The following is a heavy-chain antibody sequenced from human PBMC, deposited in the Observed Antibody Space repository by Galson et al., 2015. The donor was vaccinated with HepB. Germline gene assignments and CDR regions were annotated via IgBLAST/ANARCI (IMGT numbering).Heavy chain of an antibody. CDR1: GFTFGSYA. D-gene: IGHD3-9*01. CDR2: ISAPGGST. V-gene: IGHV3-23*01. CDR3: AKDFARGRDFDWYDPVAY. J-gene: IGHJ4*02. Sequence: SLRLSCAASGFTFGSYAMSWVRQAPGKGLEWVSTISAPGGSTYYADSVKGRFTMSRDNVKNILYLQMNSLRADDTAVYYCAKDFARGRDFDWYDPVAYWGQGTLVTVSS.